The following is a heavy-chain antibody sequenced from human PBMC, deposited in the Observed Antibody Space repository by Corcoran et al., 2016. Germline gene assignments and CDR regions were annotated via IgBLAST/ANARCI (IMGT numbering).Heavy chain of an antibody. CDR1: GFTFSSYG. CDR2: ISYDGSNK. V-gene: IGHV3-30*18. D-gene: IGHD2-2*02. CDR3: AKMMGGYCSSTSCYTNYYYYYGMDV. Sequence: QVQLVESGGGVVQPGRSLRLSCAASGFTFSSYGMHWVRQAPGKGLEWVAVISYDGSNKYYADSVKGRFTISRDNSKNTLYLQMNSLRAEDTAVYYCAKMMGGYCSSTSCYTNYYYYYGMDVWGQGTTVTVSS. J-gene: IGHJ6*02.